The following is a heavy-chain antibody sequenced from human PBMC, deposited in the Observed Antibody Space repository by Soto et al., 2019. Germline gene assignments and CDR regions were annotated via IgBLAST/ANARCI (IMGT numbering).Heavy chain of an antibody. CDR1: GGSISSGDYY. CDR3: ARVPIAANWFDP. J-gene: IGHJ5*02. Sequence: PSETLSLTCTVSGGSISSGDYYWSWIRQPPGKGLEWIGYIYYSGSTYYNPSLKSRVTISVDTSKNQFSLKLSSVTAADTAVYYCARVPIAANWFDPWGQGTLVTVSS. CDR2: IYYSGST. D-gene: IGHD6-13*01. V-gene: IGHV4-30-4*01.